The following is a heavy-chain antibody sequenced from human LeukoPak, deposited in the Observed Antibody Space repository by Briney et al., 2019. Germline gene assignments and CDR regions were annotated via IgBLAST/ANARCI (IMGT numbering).Heavy chain of an antibody. D-gene: IGHD2-2*01. CDR2: ISAYNGNT. V-gene: IGHV1-18*01. CDR1: GYTFTSYG. J-gene: IGHJ4*02. CDR3: ARTRPPAGDFDY. Sequence: GVSVKVSCKASGYTFTSYGISWVRQAPGQGLEWMGWISAYNGNTNYAQKLQGRVTMTTDTSTSTAYMELRSLRSDDTAVYYCARTRPPAGDFDYWGQGILVTVSS.